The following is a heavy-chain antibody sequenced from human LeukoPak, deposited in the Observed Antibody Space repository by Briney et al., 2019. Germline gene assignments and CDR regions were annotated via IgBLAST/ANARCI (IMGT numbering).Heavy chain of an antibody. V-gene: IGHV1-18*01. CDR1: GYTFTSYG. D-gene: IGHD3-22*01. CDR3: ARASNTRITMIVVATGGLNY. Sequence: ASVKVSCKASGYTFTSYGISWVRQAPGQGLEWMGWISAYNGNTNYAQKLQGRVTMTTDTSTSTAYMELRSLRSDDTAVYYCARASNTRITMIVVATGGLNYWGQGTLVTVSS. CDR2: ISAYNGNT. J-gene: IGHJ4*02.